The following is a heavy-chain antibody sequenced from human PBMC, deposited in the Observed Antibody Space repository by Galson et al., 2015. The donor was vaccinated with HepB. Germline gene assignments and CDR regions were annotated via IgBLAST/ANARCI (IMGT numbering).Heavy chain of an antibody. Sequence: SLRLSCAASGFTFRSYWMSWVRQAPGKGLEWVANIHQDGNEKYYVDSVKGRFTISRDNARNSLYLQINSLRAEDTATYYCTRGQTTSENWGQGTLVTVSS. CDR1: GFTFRSYW. D-gene: IGHD4-11*01. CDR2: IHQDGNEK. V-gene: IGHV3-7*02. CDR3: TRGQTTSEN. J-gene: IGHJ4*02.